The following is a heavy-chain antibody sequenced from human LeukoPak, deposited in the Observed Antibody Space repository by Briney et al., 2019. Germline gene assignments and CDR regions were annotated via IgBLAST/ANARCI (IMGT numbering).Heavy chain of an antibody. Sequence: ASVKVSCKASGGTFSSYAISWVRQAPGEGLERMGGIIPIFGTANYAQKFQGRVTITADESTSTAYMELSSLRSEDTAVYYCARAYSSGWYNVGYWGQGTLVTVSS. CDR2: IIPIFGTA. CDR3: ARAYSSGWYNVGY. D-gene: IGHD6-19*01. V-gene: IGHV1-69*13. CDR1: GGTFSSYA. J-gene: IGHJ4*02.